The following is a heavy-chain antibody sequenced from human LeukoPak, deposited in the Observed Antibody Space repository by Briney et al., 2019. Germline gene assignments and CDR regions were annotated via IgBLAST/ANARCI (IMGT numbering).Heavy chain of an antibody. V-gene: IGHV3-15*01. Sequence: GGSLRLSCAASGFTFTNAWMYWVRQAPGKGLEWVGHIKSKTDGGTSDYAAPVTGRFTISRDDSKSTLYLEMNSLKTEDTGVYYCSTLWYGAWGQGTLVTVSS. CDR1: GFTFTNAW. CDR3: STLWYGA. CDR2: IKSKTDGGTS. J-gene: IGHJ5*02. D-gene: IGHD3-10*01.